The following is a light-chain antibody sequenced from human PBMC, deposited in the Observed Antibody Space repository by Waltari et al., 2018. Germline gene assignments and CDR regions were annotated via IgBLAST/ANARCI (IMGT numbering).Light chain of an antibody. V-gene: IGKV3-20*01. Sequence: EVVLTQSPRTLSLSPGDRATLSCRSSQSVNHNYLASYQQRAGQAPRLLIYGASSSATGIADRISGSGAGTDFTLTISRLEPEDFAVFYCQQYGDSRITFGGGTKVEI. CDR3: QQYGDSRIT. J-gene: IGKJ4*01. CDR2: GAS. CDR1: QSVNHNY.